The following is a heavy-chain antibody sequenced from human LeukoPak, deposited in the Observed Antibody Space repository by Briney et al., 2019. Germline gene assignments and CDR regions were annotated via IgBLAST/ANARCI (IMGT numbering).Heavy chain of an antibody. CDR1: GGSISSSSYY. D-gene: IGHD5-18*01. CDR2: IYYSGST. J-gene: IGHJ5*02. Sequence: SETLSLTCTVSGGSISSSSYYWGWIRQPPGKGLEWIGTIYYSGSTYYNPSLKSRVTISVATSKNQFSLKLSSVTAADTAVYYCARGLQLAGWSDPWGQGTLVTVSS. V-gene: IGHV4-39*01. CDR3: ARGLQLAGWSDP.